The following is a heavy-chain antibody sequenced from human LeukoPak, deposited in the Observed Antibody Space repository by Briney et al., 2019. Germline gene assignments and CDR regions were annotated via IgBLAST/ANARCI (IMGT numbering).Heavy chain of an antibody. D-gene: IGHD1-26*01. Sequence: SETLSLTCTVSGGSISSSSYYWGWIRQPPGTGLEWIGSIYYSGSTYYNPSLKSRVTISVDTSKNQFSLKLSSVTAADTAVYYCARDRSGSLYPEDNWFDPWGQGTLVTVSS. CDR3: ARDRSGSLYPEDNWFDP. V-gene: IGHV4-39*07. CDR1: GGSISSSSYY. CDR2: IYYSGST. J-gene: IGHJ5*02.